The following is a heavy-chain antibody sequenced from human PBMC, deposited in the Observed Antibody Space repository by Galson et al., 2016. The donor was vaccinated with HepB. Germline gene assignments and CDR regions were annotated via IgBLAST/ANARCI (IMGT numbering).Heavy chain of an antibody. D-gene: IGHD4-17*01. Sequence: SVKVSCKASGGTFSTYAISWVRQAPGQGVEWMGSIIPIFGTAHYAQKFQGRVTITADESTSTLYMELSSLRSEDTAIYYCASPSVNTGLGPLYDYYYAMDVWGQGTTVTVPS. J-gene: IGHJ6*02. CDR3: ASPSVNTGLGPLYDYYYAMDV. CDR2: IIPIFGTA. CDR1: GGTFSTYA. V-gene: IGHV1-69*13.